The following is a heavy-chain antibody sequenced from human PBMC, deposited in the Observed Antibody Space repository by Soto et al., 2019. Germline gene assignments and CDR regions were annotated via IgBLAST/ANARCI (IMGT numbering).Heavy chain of an antibody. CDR3: ERAHSSGWYYFDY. CDR1: GFTFSSYS. CDR2: ISSSSSTI. D-gene: IGHD6-19*01. V-gene: IGHV3-48*01. J-gene: IGHJ4*02. Sequence: EVQLVESGGGLVQPGGSLRLSCAASGFTFSSYSMNWVRQAPGKGLEWVSYISSSSSTIYYADSVKGRFTISRDNAKNPLDLQMNSLRAEDTAVYYCERAHSSGWYYFDYWGQVTLVTVSS.